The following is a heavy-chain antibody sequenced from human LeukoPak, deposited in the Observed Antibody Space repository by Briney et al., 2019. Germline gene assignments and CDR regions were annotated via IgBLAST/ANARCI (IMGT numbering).Heavy chain of an antibody. CDR1: GFTFSAYA. V-gene: IGHV3-43*02. CDR3: AKGNNSLSFNFDY. Sequence: GGSLRLSCEASGFTFSAYAMTWVRQAPGKGLEWVSLVSGDGGVTHYADSVKGRFTISRDNSKDSLYLQMSSLRVEDTAFYYCAKGNNSLSFNFDYWGQGTLVTVSS. J-gene: IGHJ4*02. D-gene: IGHD2/OR15-2a*01. CDR2: VSGDGGVT.